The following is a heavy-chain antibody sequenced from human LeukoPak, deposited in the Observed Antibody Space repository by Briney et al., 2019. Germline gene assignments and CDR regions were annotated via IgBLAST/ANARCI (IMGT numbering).Heavy chain of an antibody. CDR3: ARDLYRIVVVPHYFDY. Sequence: GGSLRLSCVASRFTFSTYWMNWVRQAPGKGLEWVANIKQDGSEKHYVDSVKGRFTFSRDNAKNSLYLQMNSLRAEDTAVYYCARDLYRIVVVPHYFDYWGQGTLVTVSS. CDR1: RFTFSTYW. J-gene: IGHJ4*02. V-gene: IGHV3-7*01. D-gene: IGHD3-22*01. CDR2: IKQDGSEK.